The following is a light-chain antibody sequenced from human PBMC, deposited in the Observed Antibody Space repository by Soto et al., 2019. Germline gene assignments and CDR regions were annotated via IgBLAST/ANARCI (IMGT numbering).Light chain of an antibody. Sequence: EIVLTQSPATLSWSPGERATLCCGASQSVSSYLAWYQQKPGQAPRLLIYDASNRATGIPARFSGSGSGTDFTLTISSREPEDFAVYYCQQRSNWLTFGGGTKVEIK. J-gene: IGKJ4*01. CDR3: QQRSNWLT. V-gene: IGKV3-11*01. CDR1: QSVSSY. CDR2: DAS.